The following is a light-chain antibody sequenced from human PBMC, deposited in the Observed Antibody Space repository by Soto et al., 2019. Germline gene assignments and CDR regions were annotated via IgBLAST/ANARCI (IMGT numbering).Light chain of an antibody. CDR1: SRDIGGYNF. CDR3: SSYTTNLAIYV. V-gene: IGLV2-14*01. Sequence: QSVLTQPASVSGSPGQSITISCTGTSRDIGGYNFVSWYQQHPGQAPKLMIYEVTNRPSGVSNRFSGSKSDNTASLTISGLLAEDEADYYCSSYTTNLAIYVLGNGTKVT. CDR2: EVT. J-gene: IGLJ1*01.